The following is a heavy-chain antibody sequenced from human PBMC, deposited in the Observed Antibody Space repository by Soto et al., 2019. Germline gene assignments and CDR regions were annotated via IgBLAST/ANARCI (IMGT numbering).Heavy chain of an antibody. D-gene: IGHD6-6*01. V-gene: IGHV3-33*01. Sequence: QVQLVESGGGVVQPGRSLRLSCAASGFTFSSYGMHWVRQAPGKGLEWVAVIWYDGSNKYYADSVKGRFTISRDNSKNTLYAQMNSLRAEDTAVYYCARDRSSSFDYWGQGTLVTVST. J-gene: IGHJ4*02. CDR2: IWYDGSNK. CDR1: GFTFSSYG. CDR3: ARDRSSSFDY.